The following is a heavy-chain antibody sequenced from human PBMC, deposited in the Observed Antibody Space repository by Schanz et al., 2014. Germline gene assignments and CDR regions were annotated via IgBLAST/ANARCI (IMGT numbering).Heavy chain of an antibody. CDR3: ARESVSRTRLFDP. CDR2: INPNSGGT. CDR1: GYTFTGYY. D-gene: IGHD3-3*01. V-gene: IGHV1-2*06. J-gene: IGHJ5*02. Sequence: QVQLVQSGAEVKKPGASVKVSCKASGYTFTGYYMHWVRQAPGQGLEWMGRINPNSGGTNYAENFQGRVTMTRDTSTSTVYMELSRLTSDDTALYYCARESVSRTRLFDPWGQGTLVTVSS.